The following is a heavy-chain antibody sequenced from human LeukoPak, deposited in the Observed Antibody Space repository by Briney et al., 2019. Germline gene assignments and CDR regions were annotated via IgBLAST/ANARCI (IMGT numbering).Heavy chain of an antibody. D-gene: IGHD5-18*01. J-gene: IGHJ4*02. CDR3: ASPRGYSYGNYDY. Sequence: SVKVSCKASGGTFYSYAVSWVRQAPGQGLEWMGRIIPIFGTANYAQKFQGRVTITTDESTSTAYMELSSLRSEDTAVYYCASPRGYSYGNYDYWGQGTLVTVSS. CDR1: GGTFYSYA. V-gene: IGHV1-69*05. CDR2: IIPIFGTA.